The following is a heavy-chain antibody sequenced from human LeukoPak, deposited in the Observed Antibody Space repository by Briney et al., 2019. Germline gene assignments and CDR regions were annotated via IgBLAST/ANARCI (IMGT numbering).Heavy chain of an antibody. D-gene: IGHD3-22*01. CDR3: ARDRYDSSGSNWFDP. CDR2: VSSSGVHT. V-gene: IGHV3-21*05. J-gene: IGHJ5*02. Sequence: GGSLRLSCAASGFTFSSFSMNWVRRAPGKGLEWVSYVSSSGVHTDYADSVKGRFTISRDNAKNSLYLQMNSLRAEDTAVYYCARDRYDSSGSNWFDPWGQGTLVTVSS. CDR1: GFTFSSFS.